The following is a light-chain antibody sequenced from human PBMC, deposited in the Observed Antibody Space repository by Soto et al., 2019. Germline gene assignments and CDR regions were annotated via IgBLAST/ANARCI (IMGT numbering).Light chain of an antibody. CDR1: SSDVGGYNY. Sequence: QSVLTQPPSASGSPGQSVTISCTGTSSDVGGYNYVSWYQQHPGKAPKLMIYDVSERPSGVPDRFSGSKSGNTASLTVSGLQAEDEADYYCSSYAGRILGVFGGGTKLTVL. V-gene: IGLV2-8*01. CDR2: DVS. J-gene: IGLJ2*01. CDR3: SSYAGRILGV.